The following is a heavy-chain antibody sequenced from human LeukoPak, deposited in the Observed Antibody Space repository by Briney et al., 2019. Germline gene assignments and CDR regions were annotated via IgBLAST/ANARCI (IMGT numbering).Heavy chain of an antibody. CDR1: GYTFTSYG. Sequence: ASVKVSCKASGYTFTSYGISWVRQAPGQGLEWMGWISAYNGNTNYAQKLQGRVTMTTDTPTSTAYMELRGLRSDDTAVYYCARDYSGYDYEPNYYWGQGTLVTVSS. D-gene: IGHD5-12*01. CDR3: ARDYSGYDYEPNYY. V-gene: IGHV1-18*01. CDR2: ISAYNGNT. J-gene: IGHJ4*02.